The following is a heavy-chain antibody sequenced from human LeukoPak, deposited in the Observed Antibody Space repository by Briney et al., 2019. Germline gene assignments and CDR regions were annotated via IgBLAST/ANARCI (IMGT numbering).Heavy chain of an antibody. D-gene: IGHD3-10*01. Sequence: GGPLRLSCAASGFTFSNDAMTWVRQAPGKGLEWVSAISGSYDSTYYADSVKGRFTISRDNSKNTLYLQMNSLRAEDTAVYYCAKALLGMIRGGPYYFDYWGQGTLVTVSS. V-gene: IGHV3-23*01. CDR2: ISGSYDST. CDR3: AKALLGMIRGGPYYFDY. CDR1: GFTFSNDA. J-gene: IGHJ4*02.